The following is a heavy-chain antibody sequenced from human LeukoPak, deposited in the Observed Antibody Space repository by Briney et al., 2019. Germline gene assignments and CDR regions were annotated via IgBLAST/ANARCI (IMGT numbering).Heavy chain of an antibody. D-gene: IGHD6-13*01. CDR3: AKDQIAAAGSGTFDY. Sequence: GGSLRLSCAASGFTFSSYAMSWVRQAPGKGLEWVSAISGSGGSTYYADSVKGRFTISGDNSKNTLYLQMNSLRAEDTAVYYCAKDQIAAAGSGTFDYWGQGTLVTVSS. CDR2: ISGSGGST. V-gene: IGHV3-23*01. J-gene: IGHJ4*02. CDR1: GFTFSSYA.